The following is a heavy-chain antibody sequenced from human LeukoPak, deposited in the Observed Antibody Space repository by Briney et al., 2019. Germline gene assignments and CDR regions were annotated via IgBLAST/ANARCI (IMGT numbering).Heavy chain of an antibody. CDR2: INPNSGGT. V-gene: IGHV1-2*02. J-gene: IGHJ3*02. D-gene: IGHD6-6*01. CDR3: ARDRNSGSSLDI. CDR1: GYTFTGHY. Sequence: ASVKVSCKASGYTFTGHYMHWVRQAPGQGLEWMGWINPNSGGTYSAQKFQDRVTLTRDTSISTAYMELSSLKSDDTAVYYCARDRNSGSSLDIWGQGTMLTVSS.